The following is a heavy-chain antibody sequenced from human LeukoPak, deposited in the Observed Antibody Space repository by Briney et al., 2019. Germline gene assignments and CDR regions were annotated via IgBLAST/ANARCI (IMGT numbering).Heavy chain of an antibody. D-gene: IGHD6-13*01. Sequence: GGSLRLSCAASGFTFSSYGMHWVRQAPGKGLEWVAFIRYDGSNKYYADSVKGRFTISRDNSKNTLYLQMNSLRAEDTAVYYCARDQGSSWGMDVWGKGTTVTVSS. CDR1: GFTFSSYG. J-gene: IGHJ6*03. CDR3: ARDQGSSWGMDV. V-gene: IGHV3-30*02. CDR2: IRYDGSNK.